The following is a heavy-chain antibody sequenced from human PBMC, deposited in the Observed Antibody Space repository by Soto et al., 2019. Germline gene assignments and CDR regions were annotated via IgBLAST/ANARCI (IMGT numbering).Heavy chain of an antibody. V-gene: IGHV3-23*01. CDR1: GFTFSSYA. J-gene: IGHJ4*02. D-gene: IGHD5-18*01. CDR2: ISGSGGST. Sequence: LRLSCAASGFTFSSYAMSWVRQAPGKGLEWVSAISGSGGSTYYADSVKGRFTISRDNSKNTLYLQMNSLRAEDTAVYYCAKQVTWLYHFDYWGQGTLVTVSS. CDR3: AKQVTWLYHFDY.